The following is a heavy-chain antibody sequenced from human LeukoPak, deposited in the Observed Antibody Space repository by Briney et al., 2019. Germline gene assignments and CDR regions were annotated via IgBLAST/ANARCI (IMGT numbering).Heavy chain of an antibody. V-gene: IGHV6-1*01. CDR3: AAGGYSSGWSLFDY. D-gene: IGHD6-19*01. Sequence: SQTLSLTCAISGDSVSSNGAAWNWIRQSPSRGLEWLGRTYYGSKWYNDYAVSVKSRITINPDTSKNQFSLQLNSVTPEDTAVYYCAAGGYSSGWSLFDYWGQGTLVTVSS. J-gene: IGHJ4*02. CDR2: TYYGSKWYN. CDR1: GDSVSSNGAA.